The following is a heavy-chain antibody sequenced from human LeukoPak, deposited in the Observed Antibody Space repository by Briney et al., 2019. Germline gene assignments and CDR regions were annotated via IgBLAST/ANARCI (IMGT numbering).Heavy chain of an antibody. D-gene: IGHD6-19*01. V-gene: IGHV4-59*01. J-gene: IGHJ4*02. CDR2: FYYSGST. Sequence: PSETLSLTCTVSVGSFSSYYWSWIRQPPGKGLEWIGYFYYSGSTNYNPSLKSRVTISVDTSKNHYSLKLSSVTAADTAVYYCARERRGGWRGNYFDYWGQGTLVTVSS. CDR1: VGSFSSYY. CDR3: ARERRGGWRGNYFDY.